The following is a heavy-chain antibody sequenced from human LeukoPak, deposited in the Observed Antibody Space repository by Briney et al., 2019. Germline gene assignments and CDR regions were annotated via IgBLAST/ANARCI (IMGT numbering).Heavy chain of an antibody. D-gene: IGHD3-10*01. J-gene: IGHJ3*02. CDR3: ARTRLRTPYYYGSGRTTDAFDI. Sequence: AGGSLRLSCAASGFTFSSYAMSWVRQAPGKGLEWVSAISGSGGSTYYADSVKGRFTISRDNSKNSLYLQMNSLRAEDTAVYYCARTRLRTPYYYGSGRTTDAFDIWGQGTMVTVSS. CDR1: GFTFSSYA. V-gene: IGHV3-23*01. CDR2: ISGSGGST.